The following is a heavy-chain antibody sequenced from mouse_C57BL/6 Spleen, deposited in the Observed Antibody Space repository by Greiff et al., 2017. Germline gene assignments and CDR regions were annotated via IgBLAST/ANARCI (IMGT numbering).Heavy chain of an antibody. CDR1: GFTFSDYG. CDR3: ARKVSGDGYFYV. CDR2: ISSGSSTI. D-gene: IGHD2-14*01. J-gene: IGHJ1*03. Sequence: DVKLVESGGGLVKPGGSLKLSCAASGFTFSDYGMNWVRQAPGKGLEWVAYISSGSSTIYYADTVKGRFTISRDNAKNTLFLQMTSLRSEDTAMYYWARKVSGDGYFYVWGTGTTVTV. V-gene: IGHV5-17*01.